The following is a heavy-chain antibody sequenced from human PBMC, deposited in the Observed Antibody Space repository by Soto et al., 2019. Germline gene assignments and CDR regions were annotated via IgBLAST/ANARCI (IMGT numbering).Heavy chain of an antibody. CDR1: GYTFSGSV. CDR2: INADNGNT. V-gene: IGHV1-3*01. D-gene: IGHD4-17*01. CDR3: ATEIDGTTVTSLDY. J-gene: IGHJ4*02. Sequence: QVQLVQSGAEVKKPGASVKVSCKASGYTFSGSVMHWVRQAPGQRLEWMGWINADNGNTKYSQKFQGRVNITRDTSASTAYMELSSLRSEDTTVYYCATEIDGTTVTSLDYWGQGTLVTVSS.